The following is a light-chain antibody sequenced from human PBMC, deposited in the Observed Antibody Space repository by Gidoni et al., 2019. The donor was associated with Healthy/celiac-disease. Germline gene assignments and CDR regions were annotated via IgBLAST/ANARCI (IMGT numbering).Light chain of an antibody. CDR2: DAS. Sequence: EIVLTQSPATLSLSPGERATLSCRASQSVRSYLAWYQQKPGQAPRLLIYDASNRATASPARCSGSGSGTDFTLTISSLEPEDFAVYYCQQRSNWPPYTFGQGTKLEIK. CDR1: QSVRSY. V-gene: IGKV3-11*01. J-gene: IGKJ2*01. CDR3: QQRSNWPPYT.